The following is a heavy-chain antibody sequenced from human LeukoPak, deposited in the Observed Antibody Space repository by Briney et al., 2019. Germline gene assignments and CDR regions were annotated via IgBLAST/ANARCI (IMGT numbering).Heavy chain of an antibody. J-gene: IGHJ4*02. CDR1: GFTFSSYG. V-gene: IGHV3-30*18. CDR2: ISYDGSNK. CDR3: AKDTAAAGTGSGY. D-gene: IGHD6-13*01. Sequence: GSLELSCAASGFTFSSYGMHWVRPAPGKGLEWVAVISYDGSNKYYADSVKGRFTISRDNSKNTLYLQMNSLRAEDTAVYYCAKDTAAAGTGSGYWGQGTLVTVSS.